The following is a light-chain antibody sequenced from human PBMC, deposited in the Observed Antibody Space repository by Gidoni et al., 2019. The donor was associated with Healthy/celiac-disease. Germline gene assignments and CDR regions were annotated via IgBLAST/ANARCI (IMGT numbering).Light chain of an antibody. CDR1: QSSSSY. CDR2: AAS. Sequence: DIQMTQSPSSLSASVGDRVTITCRASQSSSSYLHWYHQKPGKAPKLLIYAASSLQRRVPSRFSGSGSGTDFTLTISSLQPEDFSTYYCQQRYSTSPWTFGQGTKVEIK. CDR3: QQRYSTSPWT. V-gene: IGKV1-39*01. J-gene: IGKJ1*01.